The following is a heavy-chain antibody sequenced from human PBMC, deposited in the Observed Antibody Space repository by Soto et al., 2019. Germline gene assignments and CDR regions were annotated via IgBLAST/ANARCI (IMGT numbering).Heavy chain of an antibody. Sequence: QVQLQESGPGLVKPSQTLSLTCTVSGGSISSGGYYWSWIRQHPGKGLEWIGYIYYSGSTYYNPSLKSRVTISVDTSKNQFSLKLSSVTAADTAVYYCARGLGRDGYNLGDYFDYWGQGTLVTVSS. CDR3: ARGLGRDGYNLGDYFDY. D-gene: IGHD5-12*01. J-gene: IGHJ4*02. V-gene: IGHV4-31*03. CDR1: GGSISSGGYY. CDR2: IYYSGST.